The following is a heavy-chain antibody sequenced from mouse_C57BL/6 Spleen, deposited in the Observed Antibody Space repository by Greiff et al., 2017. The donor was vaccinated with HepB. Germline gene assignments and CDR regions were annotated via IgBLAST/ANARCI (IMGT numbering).Heavy chain of an antibody. Sequence: VQLVESGAELVKPGASVKISCKASGYAFSSYWMNWVKQRPGKGLEWIGQIYPGDGDTNYNGKFKGKATLTADKSSSTAYMQLSSLTSEDSAVYFCARAGGNEGYFDVWGTGTTVTVSS. CDR3: ARAGGNEGYFDV. J-gene: IGHJ1*03. V-gene: IGHV1-80*01. CDR1: GYAFSSYW. D-gene: IGHD2-1*01. CDR2: IYPGDGDT.